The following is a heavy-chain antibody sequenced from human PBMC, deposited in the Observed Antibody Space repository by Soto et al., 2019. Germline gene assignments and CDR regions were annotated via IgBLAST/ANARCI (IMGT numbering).Heavy chain of an antibody. D-gene: IGHD3-22*01. Sequence: ASVKVSCKVSGYTLTELSMHWVRQAPGKGLEWMGGFDPEDGETIYAQKFQGRVTMTEDTSTDTAYMGLSSLRSEDTAVYYCATDFYDSSGLRNPDYWGQGTLVTVSS. CDR2: FDPEDGET. J-gene: IGHJ4*02. V-gene: IGHV1-24*01. CDR1: GYTLTELS. CDR3: ATDFYDSSGLRNPDY.